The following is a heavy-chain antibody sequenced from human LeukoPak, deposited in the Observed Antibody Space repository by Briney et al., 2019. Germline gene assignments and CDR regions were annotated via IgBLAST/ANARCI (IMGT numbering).Heavy chain of an antibody. CDR3: ARGDDIGKHPTRAYYFDT. CDR2: TGLNSVNT. V-gene: IGHV3-23*01. Sequence: GGSLRLSCAASGFTFSRHAMSWVRQAPGKGLEWVSTTGLNSVNTLCAESVQGRFSISRDNSKNTLDLQMDNLRVDDTAVYYCARGDDIGKHPTRAYYFDTWGQGTLVTVSS. D-gene: IGHD3-10*01. CDR1: GFTFSRHA. J-gene: IGHJ4*02.